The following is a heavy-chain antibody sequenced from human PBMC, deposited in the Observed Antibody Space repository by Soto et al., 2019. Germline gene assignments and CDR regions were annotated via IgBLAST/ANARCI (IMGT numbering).Heavy chain of an antibody. D-gene: IGHD5-12*01. CDR3: AGRDGYTT. Sequence: VQLVQSGSEVITPGSSVTVSCKASGTTFSSYDINWVRQAPGQGLEWMGGIIPTFGLPNYSQKFQDRLTITADESTTTAYMDRRSLTSEDTAIYFCAGRDGYTTWGQGTLVTVSA. V-gene: IGHV1-69*01. J-gene: IGHJ5*02. CDR1: GTTFSSYD. CDR2: IIPTFGLP.